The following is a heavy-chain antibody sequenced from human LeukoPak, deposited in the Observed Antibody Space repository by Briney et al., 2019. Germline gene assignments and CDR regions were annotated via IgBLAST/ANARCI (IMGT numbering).Heavy chain of an antibody. CDR1: GGSISSSSYY. V-gene: IGHV4-39*01. CDR2: IYYSGST. CDR3: ARRAYDFWSGSYYYYMDV. J-gene: IGHJ6*03. D-gene: IGHD3-3*01. Sequence: PSETLSLTCTVSGGSISSSSYYWGWIRQPPGKGLEWIGSIYYSGSTYYNPSLKSRVTISVDTSKNQFSLKLSSVTAADTAVYYCARRAYDFWSGSYYYYMDVWGKGTTVTVSS.